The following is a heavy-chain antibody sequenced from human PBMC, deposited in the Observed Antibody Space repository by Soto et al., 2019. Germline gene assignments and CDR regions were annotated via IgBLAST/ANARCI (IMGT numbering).Heavy chain of an antibody. D-gene: IGHD3-22*01. Sequence: SETLSLTCTVSGGSISSTNHYWGWIRQPPGKGLEWIGDIYYSGMTHYNPSLKSRVTISVDTSKNQFSLKLSSVTAADTAVYYCARHGYYYDSTGYYYFVWGQGTLVTVSS. CDR3: ARHGYYYDSTGYYYFV. CDR2: IYYSGMT. J-gene: IGHJ4*02. V-gene: IGHV4-39*01. CDR1: GGSISSTNHY.